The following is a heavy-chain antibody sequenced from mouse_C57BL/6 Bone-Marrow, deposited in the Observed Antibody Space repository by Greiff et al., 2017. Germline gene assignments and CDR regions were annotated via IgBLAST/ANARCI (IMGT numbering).Heavy chain of an antibody. CDR2: ISSGGSYT. Sequence: EVMLVESGGDLVKPGGSLKLSCAASGFTFSSYGMSWVRQTPDKRLEWVATISSGGSYTYYPDSVKGRFTISRDNAKNTLYLQMSSLKSEDTAMYYCARHPGGFFDYWGQGTTLTVSS. CDR3: ARHPGGFFDY. J-gene: IGHJ2*01. V-gene: IGHV5-6*01. CDR1: GFTFSSYG.